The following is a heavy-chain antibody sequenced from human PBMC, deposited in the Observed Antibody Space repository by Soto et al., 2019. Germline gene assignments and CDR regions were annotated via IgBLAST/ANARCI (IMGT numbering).Heavy chain of an antibody. Sequence: GESLKISCKGSGYSFAGYWITWVRQKPGKGLEWMGRIDPSDSPTYYSPSFRGHCTISVTKSITTVFLQWSSLRASDTAMYYCARQIYDSDTGPNFQYYFDSWGQGTPVTVSS. CDR3: ARQIYDSDTGPNFQYYFDS. CDR1: GYSFAGYW. CDR2: IDPSDSPT. J-gene: IGHJ4*02. V-gene: IGHV5-10-1*01. D-gene: IGHD3-22*01.